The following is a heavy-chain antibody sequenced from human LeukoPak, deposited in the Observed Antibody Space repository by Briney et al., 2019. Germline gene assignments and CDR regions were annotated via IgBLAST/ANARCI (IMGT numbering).Heavy chain of an antibody. D-gene: IGHD3-10*01. J-gene: IGHJ3*02. CDR2: IYYSGST. V-gene: IGHV4-59*01. CDR1: GGSISSYY. Sequence: SETLSLTCTVSGGSISSYYWSWIRQPPGKGLEWIGYIYYSGSTNYNPSLKSRVTISVDTSKNQFSLKLSSVTAADTAVYYCARVRGSGNDAFHIWGQGTIVTVSS. CDR3: ARVRGSGNDAFHI.